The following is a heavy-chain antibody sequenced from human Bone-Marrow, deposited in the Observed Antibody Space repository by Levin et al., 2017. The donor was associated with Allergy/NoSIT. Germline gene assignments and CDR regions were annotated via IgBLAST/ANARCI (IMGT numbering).Heavy chain of an antibody. Sequence: GGSLRLSCAASGFTFSTYSMNWVRQAPGKGLEWVSYISSSSSTIYSADSVKGRFTISRDNAKNSLHSQRNNLRDEDTAVYYCAREPATSGYYPDSWGQGTLVTVSS. CDR2: ISSSSSTI. D-gene: IGHD3-22*01. CDR1: GFTFSTYS. J-gene: IGHJ4*02. CDR3: AREPATSGYYPDS. V-gene: IGHV3-48*02.